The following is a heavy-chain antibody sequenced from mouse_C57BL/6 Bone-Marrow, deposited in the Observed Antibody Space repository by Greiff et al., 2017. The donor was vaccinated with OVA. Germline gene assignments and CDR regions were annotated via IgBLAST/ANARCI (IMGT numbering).Heavy chain of an antibody. CDR3: TPGPLLGFDY. J-gene: IGHJ2*01. V-gene: IGHV6-6*01. CDR1: GFTFSDAW. CDR2: IRNKANNHAT. D-gene: IGHD4-1*01. Sequence: EVKLVESGGGLVQLGGSMKLSCAASGFTFSDAWMDWVRQSPEKGLEWVAEIRNKANNHATYYAESVKGRFTISRDDSKSSVYLQMNSLRAEDTGIYYCTPGPLLGFDYWGQGTTLTVSS.